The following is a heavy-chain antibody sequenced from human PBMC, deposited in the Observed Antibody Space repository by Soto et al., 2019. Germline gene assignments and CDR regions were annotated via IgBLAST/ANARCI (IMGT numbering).Heavy chain of an antibody. V-gene: IGHV4-59*01. CDR2: IYYSGST. J-gene: IGHJ6*03. Sequence: PSETLSLTCTVSGVSISSYYWSWIRQPPGKGLEWIGYIYYSGSTNYNPSLKSRVTISVDTSKNQFSLKLSSVTAADTAVYYCASLRVVAATPDLDYYYYMDVWGKGTTVTVSS. CDR1: GVSISSYY. CDR3: ASLRVVAATPDLDYYYYMDV. D-gene: IGHD2-15*01.